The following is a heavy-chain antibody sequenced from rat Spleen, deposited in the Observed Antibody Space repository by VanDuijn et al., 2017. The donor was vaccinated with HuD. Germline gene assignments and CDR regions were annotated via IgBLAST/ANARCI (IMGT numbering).Heavy chain of an antibody. CDR1: GFTFSAYY. D-gene: IGHD4-3*01. J-gene: IGHJ2*01. Sequence: EVQLVESDGGLVQPGRSLKLSCAASGFTFSAYYMAWVRQAPTKGLEWVATITNTGGSTYYRDSVRGRFTISRDNAKSTLFLQMDSLRSEDTATYYCATNSGPSYWGQGVMVTVSS. V-gene: IGHV5-29*01. CDR2: ITNTGGST. CDR3: ATNSGPSY.